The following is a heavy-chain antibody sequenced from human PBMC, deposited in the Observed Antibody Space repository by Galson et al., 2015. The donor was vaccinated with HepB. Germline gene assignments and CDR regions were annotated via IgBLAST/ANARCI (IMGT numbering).Heavy chain of an antibody. CDR1: GFTVSDYS. D-gene: IGHD6-19*01. CDR2: TSYDGSNN. V-gene: IGHV3-30-3*01. J-gene: IGHJ4*02. CDR3: GRGGLRAVAGTKGDY. Sequence: SLRLSCAASGFTVSDYSMYWVRQAPGKGPEWVAVTSYDGSNNYYGDLVKGRFSISRDSSKNTLFLQMRSVRTDDTAVYYCGRGGLRAVAGTKGDYWGQGSLVTVSS.